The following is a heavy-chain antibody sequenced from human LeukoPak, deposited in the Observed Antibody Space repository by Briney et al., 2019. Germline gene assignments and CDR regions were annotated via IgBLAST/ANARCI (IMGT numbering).Heavy chain of an antibody. CDR1: GIIMTKYW. Sequence: PGGSLRLSCAASGIIMTKYWMTWVRQVPGKGLEWVSYISSSGSTIYYADSVKGRFTISRDNAKNSLYLQMNSLRAEDTAVYYCARDFASYDSSGYYYFDYWGQGTLVTVSS. D-gene: IGHD3-22*01. V-gene: IGHV3-11*01. J-gene: IGHJ4*02. CDR3: ARDFASYDSSGYYYFDY. CDR2: ISSSGSTI.